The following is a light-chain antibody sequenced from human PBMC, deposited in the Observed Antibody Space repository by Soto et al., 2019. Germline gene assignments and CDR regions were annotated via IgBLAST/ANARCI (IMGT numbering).Light chain of an antibody. J-gene: IGKJ5*01. CDR1: QSVSSN. V-gene: IGKV3-15*01. CDR2: GAS. Sequence: EIVMSQPPATLSVPPGERATLSCRASQSVSSNLAWYQQKPGQAPRLLIYGASTRATGIPARFSGSGSGTEFTLTISSLQSEDFAVYHCQQYNNWPPITFGQGTRLEIK. CDR3: QQYNNWPPIT.